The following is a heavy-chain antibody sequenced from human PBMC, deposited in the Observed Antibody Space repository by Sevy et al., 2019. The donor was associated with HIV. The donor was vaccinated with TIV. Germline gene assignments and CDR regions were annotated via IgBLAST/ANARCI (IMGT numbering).Heavy chain of an antibody. J-gene: IGHJ4*02. V-gene: IGHV3-73*01. D-gene: IGHD2-21*02. Sequence: GESLKISCEASGFSFRDSAVHWVRQPFGKGLEWVGRIKSKGDNYAPLYSSSVQGRFIISRDDSSNKAYLQMDSLQTEDTAIYYCRSLDLVVTGATFRGRNQKTIDWWGQGSLVTVSS. CDR1: GFSFRDSA. CDR2: IKSKGDNYAP. CDR3: RSLDLVVTGATFRGRNQKTIDW.